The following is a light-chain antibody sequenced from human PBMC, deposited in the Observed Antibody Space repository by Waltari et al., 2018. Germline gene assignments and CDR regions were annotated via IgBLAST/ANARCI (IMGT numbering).Light chain of an antibody. CDR1: DSVGSN. J-gene: IGKJ3*01. Sequence: EIVMTQSPATVSVSPGETVTLSCRASDSVGSNVAWYQQKPGQAPRLLMFHASSRNPGVSVHFSGSGSGTDFTLTITSLQSEDYGVYYCQQYSHRPKTIGPGTRV. CDR2: HAS. CDR3: QQYSHRPKT. V-gene: IGKV3-15*01.